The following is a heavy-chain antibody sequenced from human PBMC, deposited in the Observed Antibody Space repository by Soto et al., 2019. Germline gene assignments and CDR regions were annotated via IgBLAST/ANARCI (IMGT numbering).Heavy chain of an antibody. Sequence: GGSLRLSCTASEFTFSNYAMHWVRQVPGKGLEYLSAISHNGVNTFYANSVKGRFTVSRDNSMNTLYLQMASLRPEDSGLYYCARDRAPGICSMASCYAPWFDPWGQGTLVTVSS. CDR1: EFTFSNYA. J-gene: IGHJ5*02. CDR2: ISHNGVNT. V-gene: IGHV3-64*01. D-gene: IGHD2-2*01. CDR3: ARDRAPGICSMASCYAPWFDP.